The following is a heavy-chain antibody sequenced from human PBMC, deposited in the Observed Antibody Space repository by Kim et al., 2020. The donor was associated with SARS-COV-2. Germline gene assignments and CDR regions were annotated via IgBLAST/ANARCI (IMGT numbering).Heavy chain of an antibody. CDR2: GKT. CDR3: ARAPVTGFDP. Sequence: GKTKTSPQFQGSVTITRDTSGSTAYVELGSLRSEDTAVYYCARAPVTGFDPWGQGTLVTVSS. D-gene: IGHD4-4*01. V-gene: IGHV1-3*01. J-gene: IGHJ5*02.